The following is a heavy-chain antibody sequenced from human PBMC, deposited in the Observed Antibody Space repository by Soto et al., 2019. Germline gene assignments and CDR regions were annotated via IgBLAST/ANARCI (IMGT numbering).Heavy chain of an antibody. J-gene: IGHJ3*02. D-gene: IGHD6-13*01. V-gene: IGHV4-59*08. CDR2: IYYSGST. CDR1: GGSISSYY. Sequence: SETLSLTCTVSGGSISSYYWSWIRQPPGKGLEWIGYIYYSGSTNYNPSLKSRVTISVDTSKNQFSLKLSSVTAADTAVYYCARRGPGIAAAAGAFDIWGQGTMVTVSS. CDR3: ARRGPGIAAAAGAFDI.